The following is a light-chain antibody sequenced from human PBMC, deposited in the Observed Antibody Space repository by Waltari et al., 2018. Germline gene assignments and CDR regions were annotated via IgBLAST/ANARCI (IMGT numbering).Light chain of an antibody. J-gene: IGKJ4*01. Sequence: DIQMTQSPSTLSASVGDRVTITCRASQRIGSSLAWYQQKPGKAPKVVIYEASSLESGVPSRFSGSGSGTEFTLTISNLQPDDFATYYCQQCNSYLLTFGGGTKVEIK. V-gene: IGKV1-5*03. CDR3: QQCNSYLLT. CDR2: EAS. CDR1: QRIGSS.